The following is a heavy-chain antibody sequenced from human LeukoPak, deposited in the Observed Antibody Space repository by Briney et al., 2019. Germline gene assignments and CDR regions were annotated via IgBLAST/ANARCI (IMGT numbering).Heavy chain of an antibody. J-gene: IGHJ3*02. CDR1: GGSISSGNYY. CDR3: AMSIVMDADDAFDI. D-gene: IGHD6-6*01. CDR2: IYTSGST. V-gene: IGHV4-61*02. Sequence: SGTLSLTCSVSGGSISSGNYYWSWIGQPAGKGLEWIGRIYTSGSTNYNPSLKRRLAMSVDTSKNQFSLKLSSVTAADTAVYYCAMSIVMDADDAFDIWGQGTLVTVSS.